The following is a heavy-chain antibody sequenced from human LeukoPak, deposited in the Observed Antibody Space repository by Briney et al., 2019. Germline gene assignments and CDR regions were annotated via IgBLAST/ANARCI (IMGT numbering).Heavy chain of an antibody. V-gene: IGHV4-30-4*07. CDR2: FYYSGST. Sequence: SETLSLTCAVSGGSISRGGYSWSWIRQPPGKGLEWIGYFYYSGSTYYNPSLKSRVTISVDTSKNQLSLKLSSVTAADTAVYFCARGPYSYDSSGAFDIWGQGTMVTVSS. J-gene: IGHJ3*02. CDR1: GGSISRGGYS. CDR3: ARGPYSYDSSGAFDI. D-gene: IGHD3-22*01.